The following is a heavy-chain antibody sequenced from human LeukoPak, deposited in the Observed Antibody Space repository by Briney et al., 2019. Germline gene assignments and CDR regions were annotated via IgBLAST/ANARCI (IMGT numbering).Heavy chain of an antibody. Sequence: SETLSLTCIVSGVSINYHYWTWIRQPPGKGLEWIGNVYYTGSTNYNPSLKSRVSISVDTSKNQFSLKLTSVTAADTAVYYCANSLGSKNAFHIWGQGTMVTVSS. J-gene: IGHJ3*02. CDR1: GVSINYHY. CDR3: ANSLGSKNAFHI. V-gene: IGHV4-59*08. CDR2: VYYTGST. D-gene: IGHD4-11*01.